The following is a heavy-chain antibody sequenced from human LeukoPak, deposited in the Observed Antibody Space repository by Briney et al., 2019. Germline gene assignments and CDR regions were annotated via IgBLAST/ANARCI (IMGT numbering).Heavy chain of an antibody. D-gene: IGHD3-16*01. J-gene: IGHJ4*02. CDR3: AREGEGTDGYTGAIDY. Sequence: GRSLRLSCAASGLSFSSDWMHWVRQVPGEGLVWVSRINSDGSSTAYADSVKGRFTISRDNAKNSLYLQMNSLRAEDTALYYCAREGEGTDGYTGAIDYWGQGTLVTVSS. V-gene: IGHV3-74*01. CDR2: INSDGSST. CDR1: GLSFSSDW.